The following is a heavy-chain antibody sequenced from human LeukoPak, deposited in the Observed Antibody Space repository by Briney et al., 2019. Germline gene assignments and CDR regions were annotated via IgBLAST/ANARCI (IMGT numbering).Heavy chain of an antibody. V-gene: IGHV1-18*01. J-gene: IGHJ4*02. CDR3: ARDVRGGEDY. CDR1: GYSFTNHP. CDR2: ISEYSDIT. D-gene: IGHD3-16*01. Sequence: ASVRVSCKTSGYSFTNHPITWVRQAPGQGLEWVGWISEYSDITKYAQEFQGRVTLTKDTSTTTAYMELRSLTSDDTAVYYCARDVRGGEDYWGQGTLVTVSS.